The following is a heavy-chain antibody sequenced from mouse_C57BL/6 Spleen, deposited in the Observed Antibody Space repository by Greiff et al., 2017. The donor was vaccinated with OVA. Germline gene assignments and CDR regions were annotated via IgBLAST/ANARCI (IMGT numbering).Heavy chain of an antibody. CDR1: GYTFTSYW. D-gene: IGHD2-5*01. V-gene: IGHV1-69*01. J-gene: IGHJ2*01. CDR2: IDPSDSYT. CDR3: ARVYYSNYLDY. Sequence: QVHVKQPGAELVMPGASVKLSCKASGYTFTSYWMHWVKQRPGQGLEWIGEIDPSDSYTNYNQKFKGKSTLTVDKSSSTAYMQLSSLTSEDSAVYYCARVYYSNYLDYWGQGTTLTVSS.